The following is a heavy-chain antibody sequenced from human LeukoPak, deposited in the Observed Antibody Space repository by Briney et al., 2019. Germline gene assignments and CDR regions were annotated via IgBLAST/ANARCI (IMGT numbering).Heavy chain of an antibody. CDR3: ARKRGYSYGYCDY. CDR2: IYHSGST. CDR1: GGSISSGGYY. D-gene: IGHD5-18*01. V-gene: IGHV4-30-2*01. J-gene: IGHJ4*02. Sequence: SETLSLTCTVSGGSISSGGYYWSWIRQPPGKGLEWIGYIYHSGSTYYNPSLKSRVTILVDRSKNQFSLKLSSVTAADTAVYYCARKRGYSYGYCDYWGQGTLVTVSS.